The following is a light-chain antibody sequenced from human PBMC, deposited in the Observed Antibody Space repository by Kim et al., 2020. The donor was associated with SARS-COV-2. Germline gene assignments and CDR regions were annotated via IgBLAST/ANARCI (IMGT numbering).Light chain of an antibody. CDR2: DNR. CDR3: QSYDSSLSGSV. V-gene: IGLV1-40*01. CDR1: SSNIGAGYG. Sequence: QRVAISCTGTSSNIGAGYGVYWYQQLPGTAPKLLIYDNRNRPSGVPDRFSGSRSGTSASLAITGLQAKDEADYYCQSYDSSLSGSVFGGGTQLTVL. J-gene: IGLJ2*01.